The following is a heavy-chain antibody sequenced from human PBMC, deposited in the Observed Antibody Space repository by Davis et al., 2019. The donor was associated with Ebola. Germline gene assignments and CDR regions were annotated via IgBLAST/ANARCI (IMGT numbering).Heavy chain of an antibody. Sequence: GESLKISCEASGFTFSNHWMSWVRQAPGKGLEWVANIERDGSQEYYVDSVKGRFTISRDNTQNSLYLEMRNLRVGDTGVYYCARAMVTADFDCWGQGTLVTVSS. CDR2: IERDGSQE. CDR1: GFTFSNHW. V-gene: IGHV3-7*01. D-gene: IGHD5-18*01. J-gene: IGHJ4*02. CDR3: ARAMVTADFDC.